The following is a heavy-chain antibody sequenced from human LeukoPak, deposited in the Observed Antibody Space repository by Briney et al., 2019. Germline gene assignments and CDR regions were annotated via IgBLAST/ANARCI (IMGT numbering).Heavy chain of an antibody. V-gene: IGHV3-21*06. J-gene: IGHJ4*02. D-gene: IGHD3-9*01. CDR3: AKDGQGGNYDVLTGYYSKGYDS. Sequence: PGGSLRLSCGASGFTFSSYSMTWVRQAPGKGLEWVASISSGGSYIHFADSVKGRFTISRNNAKDSLYLQMNSLRAEDTAVYYCAKDGQGGNYDVLTGYYSKGYDSWGLGTLVTVSS. CDR2: ISSGGSYI. CDR1: GFTFSSYS.